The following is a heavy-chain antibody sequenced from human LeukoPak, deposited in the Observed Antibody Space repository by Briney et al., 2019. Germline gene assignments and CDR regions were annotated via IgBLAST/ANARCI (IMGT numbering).Heavy chain of an antibody. CDR1: GFTVSSNY. CDR2: IYSGGST. J-gene: IGHJ2*01. CDR3: ARDPSSSLRGQTASYWYFDL. V-gene: IGHV3-53*01. D-gene: IGHD6-13*01. Sequence: GGSLRLSCAASGFTVSSNYMSWVRQAPGKGLEWVSVIYSGGSTYYADSVKGRFTISRDNSKNTLYLQMNSLRAEDTAVYYCARDPSSSLRGQTASYWYFDLWGRGTLVTVSS.